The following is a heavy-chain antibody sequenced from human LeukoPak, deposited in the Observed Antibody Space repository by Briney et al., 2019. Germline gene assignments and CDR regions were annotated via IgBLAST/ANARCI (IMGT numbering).Heavy chain of an antibody. CDR3: ARARSDFDY. J-gene: IGHJ4*02. CDR2: INPSGGST. CDR1: GYTFTRYY. Sequence: ASVQVSCKASGYTFTRYYIHWVRQAPGQGLEWMGIINPSGGSTNYAQKFQGRVTVTRDTSTSTVYMELSSLRSEDTAVYYCARARSDFDYWGQGTLVTVSS. V-gene: IGHV1-46*01.